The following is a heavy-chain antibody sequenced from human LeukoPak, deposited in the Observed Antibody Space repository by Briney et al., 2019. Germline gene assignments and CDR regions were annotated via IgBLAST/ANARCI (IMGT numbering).Heavy chain of an antibody. J-gene: IGHJ5*02. V-gene: IGHV1-69*04. CDR3: ARDLGGYGGFDP. CDR2: IIPILGIA. CDR1: GGTFSSYA. D-gene: IGHD4-17*01. Sequence: SVKVSCKASGGTFSSYAISWVRQAPGQGLEWMGRIIPILGIANYAQKFQGRVTITADKSTSTAYMELSSLRSEDTAVYYCARDLGGYGGFDPWGQGTLVTVSS.